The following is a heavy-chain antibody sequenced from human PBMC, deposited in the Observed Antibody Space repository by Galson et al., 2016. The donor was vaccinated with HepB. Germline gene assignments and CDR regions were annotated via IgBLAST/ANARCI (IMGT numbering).Heavy chain of an antibody. CDR2: ISNSSATV. V-gene: IGHV3-48*04. J-gene: IGHJ5*01. D-gene: IGHD3-9*01. Sequence: SLRLSCAASGFSFSTYTMNWVRQAPGKGLEWVASISNSSATVYYVDSVKGRFAVSRDNAKNSVYLQMNSLRVEDTAVYYCTTDGALPGGLVLNDSWGQGTLVIVSS. CDR3: TTDGALPGGLVLNDS. CDR1: GFSFSTYT.